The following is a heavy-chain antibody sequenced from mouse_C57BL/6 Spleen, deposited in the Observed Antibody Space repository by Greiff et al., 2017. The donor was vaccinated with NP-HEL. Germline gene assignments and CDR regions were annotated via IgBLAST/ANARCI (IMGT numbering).Heavy chain of an antibody. J-gene: IGHJ2*01. CDR1: GYTFTSYW. Sequence: QVQLQQPGAELVMPGASVKLSCKASGYTFTSYWMHWVKQRPGQGLEWIGEIDPSDSYTNSNQKFKGKSTLTVDKSSSTAYMQLSSLTSEDSAVYYCARATPVVATDYWGQGTTLTVSS. V-gene: IGHV1-69*01. CDR3: ARATPVVATDY. CDR2: IDPSDSYT. D-gene: IGHD1-1*01.